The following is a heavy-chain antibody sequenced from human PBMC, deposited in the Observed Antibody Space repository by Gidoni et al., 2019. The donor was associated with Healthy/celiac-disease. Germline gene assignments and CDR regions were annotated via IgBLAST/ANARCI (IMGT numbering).Heavy chain of an antibody. D-gene: IGHD3-22*01. CDR1: GFTLSSCA. CDR2: RWYNGSNK. CDR3: ARDYYYGSSGYYSKSYYYYYGMDV. Sequence: QVQLVESGGGVVQPGRCLRLSCAASGFTLSSCAMHWVRQDPGKGLEWVAVRWYNGSNKYYADSVKGRFTISRDNSKNTLYLQMNSLRAEYTAVYYCARDYYYGSSGYYSKSYYYYYGMDVWGQGTTVTVSS. V-gene: IGHV3-33*01. J-gene: IGHJ6*02.